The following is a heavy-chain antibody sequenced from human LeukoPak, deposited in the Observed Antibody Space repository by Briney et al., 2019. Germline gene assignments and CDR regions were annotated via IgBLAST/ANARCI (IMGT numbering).Heavy chain of an antibody. V-gene: IGHV3-64D*09. CDR2: ISDSGGST. J-gene: IGHJ6*02. D-gene: IGHD2-15*01. Sequence: GGSLRLSCSASGFPFSSYAMEWVRQAPGKGLEYVSAISDSGGSTYYADSVKGRFTISRANSKNTLYLQMSSLRAEDTAVYFCVRGYSFGPYGMDVWGQGTTVTVSS. CDR1: GFPFSSYA. CDR3: VRGYSFGPYGMDV.